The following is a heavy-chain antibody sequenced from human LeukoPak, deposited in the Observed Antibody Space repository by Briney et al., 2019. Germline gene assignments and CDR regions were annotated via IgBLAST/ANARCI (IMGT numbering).Heavy chain of an antibody. CDR1: GGSFSGYY. J-gene: IGHJ6*03. CDR3: ARIRGAFADNYYYYYMDV. D-gene: IGHD3-10*01. CDR2: INHSGST. V-gene: IGHV4-34*01. Sequence: PSETLSLTCAVYGGSFSGYYWSWIRQPPGKGLEWIGEINHSGSTNYNPSLKSRVTISVDTSKNQFSLKLSSVTAADTAVYYCARIRGAFADNYYYYYMDVWGKGTTVTISS.